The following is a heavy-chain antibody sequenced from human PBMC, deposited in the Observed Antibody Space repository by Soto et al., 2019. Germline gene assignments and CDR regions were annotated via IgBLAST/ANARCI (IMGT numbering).Heavy chain of an antibody. CDR2: ISTHNANT. J-gene: IGHJ4*02. D-gene: IGHD2-2*01. V-gene: IGHV1-18*01. CDR3: ARDYCSSAGCYGPDY. CDR1: GYTFTTYG. Sequence: QVQLVQSGAEVKKPGASVKVSCKASGYTFTTYGISWVRQAPGQGLEWMGWISTHNANTKYAQKIQGRVTMTTDTSTSTAYMELASLTSDDSAVYYCARDYCSSAGCYGPDYWGQGTLVTVSS.